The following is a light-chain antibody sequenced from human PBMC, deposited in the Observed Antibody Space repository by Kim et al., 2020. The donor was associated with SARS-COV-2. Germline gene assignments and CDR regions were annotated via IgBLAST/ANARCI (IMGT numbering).Light chain of an antibody. V-gene: IGKV1-39*01. Sequence: ASVGDRVTITCRASQSISSYLNWYQQKPGKAPKLLIYAASRLQSGVPSSFSGSGYGTDFTLTISSLQPEDFATYYCQQSYTTPYTFGQGTKVDIK. CDR1: QSISSY. J-gene: IGKJ2*01. CDR2: AAS. CDR3: QQSYTTPYT.